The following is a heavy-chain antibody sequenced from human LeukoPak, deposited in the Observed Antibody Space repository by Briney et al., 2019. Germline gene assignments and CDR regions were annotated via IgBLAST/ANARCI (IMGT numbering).Heavy chain of an antibody. CDR2: IYPGDSDT. CDR3: ARLLKQHLELGFDY. V-gene: IGHV5-51*01. Sequence: GESLKISCKGSGYSFTSYWIAWVRQMPGKGLEWMGIIYPGDSDTRYSPSFQGRGTISADKSISTAYLQWSSLKASDTAVYYCARLLKQHLELGFDYWGQGTLVTVSS. D-gene: IGHD6-13*01. CDR1: GYSFTSYW. J-gene: IGHJ4*02.